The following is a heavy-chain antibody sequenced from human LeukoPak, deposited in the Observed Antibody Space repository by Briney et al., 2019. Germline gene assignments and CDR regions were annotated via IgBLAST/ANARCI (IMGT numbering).Heavy chain of an antibody. CDR1: GGSISSSSYS. CDR3: ARDWDYYDSSGYYYEGNWFDP. J-gene: IGHJ5*02. D-gene: IGHD3-22*01. V-gene: IGHV4-39*07. Sequence: PSETLSLTCTVSGGSISSSSYSWGWIRQPPGKGLEWIGRIYTSGGTNYNPSLKSRVTMSVDTSKNQFSLKLSSVTAADTAVYYCARDWDYYDSSGYYYEGNWFDPRGQGTLVTVSS. CDR2: IYTSGGT.